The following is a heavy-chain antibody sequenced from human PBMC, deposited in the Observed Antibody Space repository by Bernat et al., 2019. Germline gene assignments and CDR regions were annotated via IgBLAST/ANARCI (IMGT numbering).Heavy chain of an antibody. V-gene: IGHV3-43D*04. Sequence: EMQLVESGGVVVQPGGSLRLSCAASRFTFDDYAMHWVRQAPGKGLEWVSLISWDGGSTYYADSVKGRFTISRDNSKNSLYLQMNSLRAEDTALYYCAKDMSVAGLYYYYYGMDVWGQGTTVTVSS. CDR2: ISWDGGST. J-gene: IGHJ6*02. CDR3: AKDMSVAGLYYYYYGMDV. D-gene: IGHD6-13*01. CDR1: RFTFDDYA.